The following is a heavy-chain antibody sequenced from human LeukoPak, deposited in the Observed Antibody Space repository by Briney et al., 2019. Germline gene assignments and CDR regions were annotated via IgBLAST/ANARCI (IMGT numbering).Heavy chain of an antibody. V-gene: IGHV3-23*01. D-gene: IGHD5-24*01. CDR3: AKGRGWLQFFDY. CDR2: ISGGGGST. Sequence: GGSLRLSCTASGFSFSTYAMNWVRQAPGRGLEWVSTISGGGGSTFYADSVKGRFTISRDNSKNTLYLQMNSLRAEDTAVYYCAKGRGWLQFFDYWGQGTLVTVSS. J-gene: IGHJ4*02. CDR1: GFSFSTYA.